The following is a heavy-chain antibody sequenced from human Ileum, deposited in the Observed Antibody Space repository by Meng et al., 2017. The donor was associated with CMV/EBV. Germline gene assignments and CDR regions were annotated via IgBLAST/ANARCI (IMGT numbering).Heavy chain of an antibody. CDR2: ISTTGST. CDR1: VGSVSSSDYS. CDR3: ARDGPTYSSSSGLDY. V-gene: IGHV4-61*02. J-gene: IGHJ4*02. Sequence: GPGRGDPAQTLSLYCTLSVGSVSSSDYSWGWCRQPVGRGLEWIGRISTTGSTNYTPSVNSRVTISLDTSKNQFSLKLTSVTAADTAVYYCARDGPTYSSSSGLDYWGQGTLVTVSS. D-gene: IGHD6-6*01.